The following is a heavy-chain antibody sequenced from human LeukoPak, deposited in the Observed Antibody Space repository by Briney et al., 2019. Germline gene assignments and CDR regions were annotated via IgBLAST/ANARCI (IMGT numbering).Heavy chain of an antibody. CDR3: GRGGYYGGYQLFYY. D-gene: IGHD4-17*01. Sequence: RGSLRLSCAASGFTSSSYEMNWVRQAPGTGLDWVSYISSSGSTIYYADSVKGRFTISSDNAKNSLYLQMNSLLAEATAVFYCGRGGYYGGYQLFYYRGPGTLVTVSS. V-gene: IGHV3-48*03. J-gene: IGHJ4*02. CDR1: GFTSSSYE. CDR2: ISSSGSTI.